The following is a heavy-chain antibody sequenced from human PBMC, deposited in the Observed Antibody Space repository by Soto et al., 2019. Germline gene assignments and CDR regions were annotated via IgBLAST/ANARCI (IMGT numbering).Heavy chain of an antibody. V-gene: IGHV4-34*01. CDR3: ARGRLLRFGELDYYYYYGMDV. CDR2: INHSGST. CDR1: GGSFSGYY. D-gene: IGHD3-10*01. J-gene: IGHJ6*02. Sequence: SETLSLTCAVYGGSFSGYYWSWIRQPPGKGLEWIGEINHSGSTNYNPSLKSRVTISVDTSKNQFSLKLSSVTAADTAVYYCARGRLLRFGELDYYYYYGMDVWGQGTTVTVSS.